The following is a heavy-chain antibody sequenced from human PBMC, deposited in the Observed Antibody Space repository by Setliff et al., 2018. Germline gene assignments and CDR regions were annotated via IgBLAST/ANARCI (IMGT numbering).Heavy chain of an antibody. CDR1: GGTFSSSA. CDR2: IIPFFGTA. D-gene: IGHD2-15*01. J-gene: IGHJ3*02. CDR3: ALSSLSICSGGNCPNAFDI. V-gene: IGHV1-69*05. Sequence: GASVKVSCKASGGTFSSSAISWVRQAPGQGLEWVGRIIPFFGTANSAQKFQGRVTITTDTSTNTASMELRSLRSDDTAVYFCALSSLSICSGGNCPNAFDIWGQGTMVTVSS.